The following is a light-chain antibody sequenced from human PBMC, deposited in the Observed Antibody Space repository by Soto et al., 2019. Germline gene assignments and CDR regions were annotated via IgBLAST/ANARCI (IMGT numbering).Light chain of an antibody. V-gene: IGKV1-5*01. CDR2: DTS. CDR3: LQDYNYPLT. J-gene: IGKJ5*01. CDR1: QSISSW. Sequence: DIQMTQSPSTLSASVGDRVTITCRASQSISSWLAWYQQKPGNPPKLLIYDTSRLESAVPSRFSASGSGTDFTLTISSLQPEDFATYYCLQDYNYPLTFGQGTRLEIK.